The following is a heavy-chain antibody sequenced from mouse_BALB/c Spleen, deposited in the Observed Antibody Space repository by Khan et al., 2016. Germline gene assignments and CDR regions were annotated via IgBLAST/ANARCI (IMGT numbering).Heavy chain of an antibody. CDR2: ISYSGST. Sequence: VQLKASGPSLVKPSQTLSLTCSVTGDSITSGFWNWIRKFPGNKLEYMGYISYSGSTYYNPSLKSRISITRDTSKNQYYLQLNSVTTEDTATYYCARIYDDFYYAMDYWGQGTSVNVSS. J-gene: IGHJ4*01. CDR1: GDSITSGF. D-gene: IGHD2-3*01. CDR3: ARIYDDFYYAMDY. V-gene: IGHV3-8*02.